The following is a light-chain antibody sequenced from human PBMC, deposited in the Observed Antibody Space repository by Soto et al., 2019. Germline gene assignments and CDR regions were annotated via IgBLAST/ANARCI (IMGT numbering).Light chain of an antibody. Sequence: QSVLTQPPSLSGAPGQRVTISCSGTSSSIGAGYEVHWYHQLPGTAPKLVVSGNANRPSGVPDRLSASQSGTSASLAITGLHAEDEGHYYCQSYDKRLTAYVFGTGTKVTVL. V-gene: IGLV1-40*01. J-gene: IGLJ1*01. CDR1: SSSIGAGYE. CDR3: QSYDKRLTAYV. CDR2: GNA.